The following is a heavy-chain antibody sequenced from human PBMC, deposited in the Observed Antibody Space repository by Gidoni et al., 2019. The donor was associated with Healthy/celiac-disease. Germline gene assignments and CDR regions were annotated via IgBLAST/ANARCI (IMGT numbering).Heavy chain of an antibody. CDR3: AREGEACGGDCLWGWFDP. CDR2: ITPNSGST. CDR1: AYTFTGSY. J-gene: IGHJ5*02. D-gene: IGHD2-21*02. V-gene: IGHV1-2*06. Sequence: QVQLVQSGAEVKKPGASLKVSCMASAYTFTGSYLHWVRQAPGQGPEWMGRITPNSGSTSYAQKFQGRVTMTRDTSISTAYMELSRLRSDDTAVYYCAREGEACGGDCLWGWFDPWGQGTLVTVSS.